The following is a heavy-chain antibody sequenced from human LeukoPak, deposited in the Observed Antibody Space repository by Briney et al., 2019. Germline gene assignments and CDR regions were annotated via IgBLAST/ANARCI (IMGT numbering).Heavy chain of an antibody. CDR2: INPSGGST. J-gene: IGHJ4*02. CDR3: VREGYVDTAMVKSFDY. V-gene: IGHV1-46*01. Sequence: ASVKVSCKASGYTFTNYYMHWVRQAPGQGLEWMAIINPSGGSTRNAQKFQGRVTMTRDTSTSTVYMELSSLRSDDTAVYYCVREGYVDTAMVKSFDYWGQGTLVTVSS. D-gene: IGHD5-18*01. CDR1: GYTFTNYY.